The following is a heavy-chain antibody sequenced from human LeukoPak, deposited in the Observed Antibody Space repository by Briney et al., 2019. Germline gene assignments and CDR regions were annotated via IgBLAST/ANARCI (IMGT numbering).Heavy chain of an antibody. CDR2: IRSKANSYAT. Sequence: SGGSLRLSCAASGFTSSGSAMHWVRQASGKGLEWVGRIRSKANSYATAYAASVKGRFTISRDDSKNTAYLQMNSLKTEDTALYYCTTSITMMVGRADCWGQGTLVTVSS. D-gene: IGHD3-22*01. J-gene: IGHJ4*02. CDR3: TTSITMMVGRADC. CDR1: GFTSSGSA. V-gene: IGHV3-73*01.